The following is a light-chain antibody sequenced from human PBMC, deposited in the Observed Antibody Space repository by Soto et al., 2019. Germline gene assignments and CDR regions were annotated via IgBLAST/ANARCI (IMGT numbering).Light chain of an antibody. Sequence: MKQSPASLSASVGDRITITCRASRDIGSDLIWYQQKPGKARTLLIDAASNLHSGVPSRFRGSRSGTEFTLTVSSLQPEDFATYYWLQDHDDSWTFGQGTKVAI. J-gene: IGKJ1*01. V-gene: IGKV1-6*01. CDR3: LQDHDDSWT. CDR1: RDIGSD. CDR2: AAS.